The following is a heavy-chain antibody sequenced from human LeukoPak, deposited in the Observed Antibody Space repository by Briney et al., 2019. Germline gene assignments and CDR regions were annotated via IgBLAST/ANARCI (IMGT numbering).Heavy chain of an antibody. J-gene: IGHJ4*02. CDR3: ARVSGQLDFDY. CDR1: GGSISSGDYY. V-gene: IGHV4-30-4*08. Sequence: SETLSLTCTVSGGSISSGDYYWSWIRQPPGKGLEWIGYIYYSGSTYYNPSLKSRVTISVDTSKNQFSLKLSSVTAADTAVYYCARVSGQLDFDYWGQGTLVTVSS. CDR2: IYYSGST. D-gene: IGHD6-6*01.